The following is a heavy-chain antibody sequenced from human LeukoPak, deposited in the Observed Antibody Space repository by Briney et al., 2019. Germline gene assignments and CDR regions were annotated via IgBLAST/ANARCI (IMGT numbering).Heavy chain of an antibody. J-gene: IGHJ4*02. CDR2: IRYDGSNK. CDR3: AKSGVVVPAAWDGFDY. Sequence: GGSLRLSCAASGFTISSYGMHWVRQAPGKGLEWVAFIRYDGSNKYYADSVKGRFTISRDNSKNTLYLQMNSLRAEDTAVYYCAKSGVVVPAAWDGFDYWGQGTLVTVSS. D-gene: IGHD2-2*01. V-gene: IGHV3-30*02. CDR1: GFTISSYG.